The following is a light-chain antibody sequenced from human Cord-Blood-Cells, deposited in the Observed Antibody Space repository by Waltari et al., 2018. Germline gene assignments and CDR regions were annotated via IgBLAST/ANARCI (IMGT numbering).Light chain of an antibody. CDR2: GAS. CDR3: QQYGSSPRT. J-gene: IGKJ1*01. CDR1: QSVSSSY. V-gene: IGKV3-20*01. Sequence: IVLTQSPGTLSLSPGERALLSCRAGQSVSSSYLAWYQQKPGQAPRLLIYGASSRATGIPDRFSGSGSGTDFTLTISRLEPEDFAVYYCQQYGSSPRTFGQGTKVEIK.